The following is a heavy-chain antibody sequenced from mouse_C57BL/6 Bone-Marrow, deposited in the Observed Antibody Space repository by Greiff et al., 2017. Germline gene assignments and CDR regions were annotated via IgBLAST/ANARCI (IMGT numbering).Heavy chain of an antibody. CDR2: IRSKSNNYAT. CDR3: VRRDYYGSSRYFDV. D-gene: IGHD1-1*01. V-gene: IGHV10-1*01. Sequence: EVKLMESGGGLVQPKGSLKLSCAASGFSFNTYAMNWVRQAPGKGLEWVARIRSKSNNYATYYADSVKDRFTISRDDSESMLYLQMNNLKTEDTAMYYCVRRDYYGSSRYFDVWGTGTTVTVSS. J-gene: IGHJ1*03. CDR1: GFSFNTYA.